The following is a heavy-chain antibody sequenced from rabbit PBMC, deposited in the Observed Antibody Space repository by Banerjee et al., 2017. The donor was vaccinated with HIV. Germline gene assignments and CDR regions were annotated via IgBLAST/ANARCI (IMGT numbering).Heavy chain of an antibody. CDR3: ARDPLYISTSAFNL. Sequence: QEQPKETGGDLVKPGGTLTLTCKASGIDFSSYYYMCWVRQAPGKGLEWIGCIYTGGSSTYYASWAKGRFTISKTSSTTVTLQMTSLTAADTATYYCARDPLYISTSAFNLWGQGTLVTVS. V-gene: IGHV1S45*01. CDR2: IYTGGSST. CDR1: GIDFSSYYY. J-gene: IGHJ4*01. D-gene: IGHD1-1*01.